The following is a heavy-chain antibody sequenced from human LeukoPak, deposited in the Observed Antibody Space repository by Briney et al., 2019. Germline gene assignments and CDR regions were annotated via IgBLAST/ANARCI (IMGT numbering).Heavy chain of an antibody. CDR3: ARAYSNYAHYYFDY. V-gene: IGHV1-69*04. J-gene: IGHJ4*02. D-gene: IGHD4-11*01. Sequence: SVKVSCKASGGTFSSYAISWVRQAPGQGLEWMGRIIPILGIANYAQKFQGRVTITADKSTSTAYMELSSLRSEDAAVYYCARAYSNYAHYYFDYWGQGTLVTVSS. CDR1: GGTFSSYA. CDR2: IIPILGIA.